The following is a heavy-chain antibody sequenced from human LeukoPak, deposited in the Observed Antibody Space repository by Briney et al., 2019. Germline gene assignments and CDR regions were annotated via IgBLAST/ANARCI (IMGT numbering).Heavy chain of an antibody. CDR2: ISYSGST. CDR3: ARDLTGRSSFDP. J-gene: IGHJ5*02. Sequence: SETPSITCSVSGGYISSYYWSWIRQPPGKGLEWIGYISYSGSTDYNPSLKSRVSISVDTSKSQFSLKLSSVTAADTALYYCARDLTGRSSFDPWGQGTLVTVSS. V-gene: IGHV4-59*01. CDR1: GGYISSYY. D-gene: IGHD1-1*01.